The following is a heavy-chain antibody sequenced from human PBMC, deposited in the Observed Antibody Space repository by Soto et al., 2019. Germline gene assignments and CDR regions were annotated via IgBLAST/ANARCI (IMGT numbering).Heavy chain of an antibody. D-gene: IGHD5-12*01. V-gene: IGHV3-33*01. Sequence: PGGSLRLSCAASGFTFSSYGMHWVRQAPGKGLEWVAVIWYDGSNKYYADSVKGRFTISRDNSKNTLYLQMNSLRAEDTAVYSCARDRVATRGPYYYYGMDVWGQGTTVTV. J-gene: IGHJ6*02. CDR1: GFTFSSYG. CDR2: IWYDGSNK. CDR3: ARDRVATRGPYYYYGMDV.